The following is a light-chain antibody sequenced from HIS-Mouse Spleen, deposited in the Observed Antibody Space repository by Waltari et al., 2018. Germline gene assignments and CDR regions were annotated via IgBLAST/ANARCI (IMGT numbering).Light chain of an antibody. CDR1: NIGSKS. V-gene: IGLV3-21*03. Sequence: SYVLTQPPSVSVAPGKTARITCGGNNIGSKSVHWYQQKPGQAPVLVVYDDSDRPSGVPEGLAGSNAGNTATLTISGVEAGDEADYYCQVWDSSSDHVVFGGGTKLTVL. CDR3: QVWDSSSDHVV. J-gene: IGLJ2*01. CDR2: DDS.